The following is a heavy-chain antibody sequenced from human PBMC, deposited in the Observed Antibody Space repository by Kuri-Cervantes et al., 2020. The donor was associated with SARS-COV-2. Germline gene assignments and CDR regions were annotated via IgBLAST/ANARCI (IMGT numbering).Heavy chain of an antibody. D-gene: IGHD6-19*01. J-gene: IGHJ3*02. CDR2: IIPVLQII. CDR3: ATAAVAGWAFEI. Sequence: SVKVSCKASGGTFSSYAISWVRQAPGQGLEWMGGIIPVLQIIKNAQRFQGRVTITADTSASTVYMELSSLRSEDTAVYYCATAAVAGWAFEIWGQGTMVTVSS. CDR1: GGTFSSYA. V-gene: IGHV1-69*10.